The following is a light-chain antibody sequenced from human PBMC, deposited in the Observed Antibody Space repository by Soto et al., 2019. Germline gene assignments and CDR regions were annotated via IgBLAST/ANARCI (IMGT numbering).Light chain of an antibody. J-gene: IGLJ1*01. CDR2: EVN. CDR1: SSDVGAYKY. Sequence: QSALTQPASVSGSPGQSITISCTGTSSDVGAYKYVSWYQQQAGKSPRLMIYEVNNRPSGVSNRFSGSKSGNTASLTISGLQAEDEADYYCTSYTSGTTLDVFGSGTKLTVL. V-gene: IGLV2-14*01. CDR3: TSYTSGTTLDV.